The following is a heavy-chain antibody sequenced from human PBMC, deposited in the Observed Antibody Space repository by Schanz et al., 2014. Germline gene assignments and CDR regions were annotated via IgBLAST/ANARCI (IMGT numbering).Heavy chain of an antibody. J-gene: IGHJ3*02. CDR1: GGTFSSST. V-gene: IGHV1-69*08. D-gene: IGHD3-10*01. Sequence: QVQLVQSGAEVKKPGSSVKVSCKASGGTFSSSTLTWVRQAPGQGLEWMGRIIPILDKTNYAQKFQGRVTMTADKSTSTVSMEVSGVRAEDTASYYCARVHIATYHYNSPGAIDIWGQGTRVTVSS. CDR2: IIPILDKT. CDR3: ARVHIATYHYNSPGAIDI.